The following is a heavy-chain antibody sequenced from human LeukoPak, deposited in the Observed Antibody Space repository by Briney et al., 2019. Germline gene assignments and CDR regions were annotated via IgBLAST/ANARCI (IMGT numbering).Heavy chain of an antibody. V-gene: IGHV4-38-2*02. CDR2: IYHSGST. CDR1: GYSISSGYY. Sequence: SETLSLTCTVSGYSISSGYYWGWIRQPPGKGLEWIGSIYHSGSTYYNPSLKSRVTISVDTSKNQFSLKLSSVTAADTAVYYCAREEDGGFDYWGQGTLVTVSS. D-gene: IGHD3-10*01. CDR3: AREEDGGFDY. J-gene: IGHJ4*02.